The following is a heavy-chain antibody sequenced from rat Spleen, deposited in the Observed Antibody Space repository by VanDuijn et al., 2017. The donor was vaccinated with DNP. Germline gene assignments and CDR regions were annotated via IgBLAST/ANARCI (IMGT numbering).Heavy chain of an antibody. Sequence: EVQLQESGPGLVKPSQSLSLTCSVTGYSISSSYRWSWIRKFPGNKMEWIGHISYSGRTTYNPSLQGRISITRDTSKNQFFLQLNSVSTEDTATYYCARWKIGPHYFDYWGQGVMVTVSS. CDR3: ARWKIGPHYFDY. CDR1: GYSISSSY. CDR2: ISYSGRT. J-gene: IGHJ2*01. V-gene: IGHV3-1*01. D-gene: IGHD1-5*01.